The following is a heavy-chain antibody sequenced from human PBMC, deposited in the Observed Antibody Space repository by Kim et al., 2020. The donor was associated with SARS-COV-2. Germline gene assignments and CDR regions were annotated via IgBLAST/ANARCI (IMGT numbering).Heavy chain of an antibody. CDR3: AKEVNGTDDHCMDA. CDR2: MWGGGSST. D-gene: IGHD1-26*01. V-gene: IGHV3-23*01. Sequence: GGSLRLSCVASGFTFSNYAMRWVRQAPGKGLEWVSAMWGGGSSTYYAASVKGRFTISRDYSKNTLYLQMNSLGAEDTAVYYCAKEVNGTDDHCMDAWGKGTTVTVSS. CDR1: GFTFSNYA. J-gene: IGHJ6*04.